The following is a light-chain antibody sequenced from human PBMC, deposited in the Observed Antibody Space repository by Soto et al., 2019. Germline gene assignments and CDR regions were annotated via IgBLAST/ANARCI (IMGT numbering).Light chain of an antibody. V-gene: IGKV3-15*01. J-gene: IGKJ1*01. Sequence: EIVMTQSPATLSVSPGERATLSCRASQSVDIILAWYQQKPGQAPRLLIFGASTRATGVPARFSGSGSGTEFTITISSLQSEDFAVYYCQHYNNWPPGTFGQGTKVQIK. CDR1: QSVDII. CDR2: GAS. CDR3: QHYNNWPPGT.